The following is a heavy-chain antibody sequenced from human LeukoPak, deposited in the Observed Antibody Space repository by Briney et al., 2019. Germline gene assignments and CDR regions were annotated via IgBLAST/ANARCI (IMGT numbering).Heavy chain of an antibody. CDR3: ARDRVVGATTGFYYYGMDV. J-gene: IGHJ6*02. CDR1: GFTFSSYG. D-gene: IGHD1-26*01. CDR2: IWYDGSNK. V-gene: IGHV3-33*01. Sequence: GGSLRLSCAASGFTFSSYGMHWVRQAPGKGLEWVAVIWYDGSNKYYADSVKGRFTISRDNSKNTLYLQMNSLRAEDTAVYYCARDRVVGATTGFYYYGMDVWGQGTTVTVSS.